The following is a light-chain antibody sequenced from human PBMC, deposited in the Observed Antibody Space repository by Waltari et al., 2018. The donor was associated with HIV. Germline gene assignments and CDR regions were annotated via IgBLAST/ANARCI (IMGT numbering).Light chain of an antibody. J-gene: IGLJ3*02. V-gene: IGLV1-47*01. Sequence: QSVLTQPPSASGTPGQRVTISCSGSSSNIGSNYVYWYQQLPGTAPKLLFYRNNQRPSGVPDRFYGSKSGTSASLAISGLRSEDEADYYCATWDDSLNVVFGGGTKLTVL. CDR1: SSNIGSNY. CDR2: RNN. CDR3: ATWDDSLNVV.